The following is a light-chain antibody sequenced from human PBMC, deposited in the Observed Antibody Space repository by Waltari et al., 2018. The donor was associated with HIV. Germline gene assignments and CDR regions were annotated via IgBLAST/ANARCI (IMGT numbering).Light chain of an antibody. CDR2: AAS. V-gene: IGKV1-12*01. J-gene: IGKJ1*01. Sequence: DVQMTQSPSSVSASGGDRVIITCRASQGVSGWLSWYQQKMGKAPRLLIYAASSLQSGVPSRFSGSGFGTEFTLTINNLQPEDFATYYCQQANSFPRTFGQGTKVEMK. CDR1: QGVSGW. CDR3: QQANSFPRT.